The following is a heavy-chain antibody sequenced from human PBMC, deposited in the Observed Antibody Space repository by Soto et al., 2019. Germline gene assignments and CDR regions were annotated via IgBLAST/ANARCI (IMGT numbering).Heavy chain of an antibody. CDR3: ARWFTYGNFAYLDY. CDR2: INSGGGTT. Sequence: GGSLTLSCAASGFTFSTYWMHWFRQAPGKGLVWVSRINSGGGTTTYADSVKGRFTISRDNAKNTLYLQMNGLRAEDTAVYYCARWFTYGNFAYLDYWGQGTQVTVSS. CDR1: GFTFSTYW. J-gene: IGHJ4*02. V-gene: IGHV3-74*01. D-gene: IGHD3-10*01.